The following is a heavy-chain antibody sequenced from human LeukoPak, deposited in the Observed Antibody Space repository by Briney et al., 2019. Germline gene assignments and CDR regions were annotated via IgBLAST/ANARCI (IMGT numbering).Heavy chain of an antibody. D-gene: IGHD6-13*01. CDR2: ISGYNGYT. CDR1: GYTFSSYG. J-gene: IGHJ3*02. V-gene: IGHV1-18*01. CDR3: ARVGRYSSTWPPEGDDAFDI. Sequence: ASVKVSCKASGYTFSSYGISWVRQAPGQGLEWMGWISGYNGYTNYEQKLQGRVTMTTDTPTGAAYMDLRSLTSDDTAVYFCARVGRYSSTWPPEGDDAFDIWGQGTMVTVSS.